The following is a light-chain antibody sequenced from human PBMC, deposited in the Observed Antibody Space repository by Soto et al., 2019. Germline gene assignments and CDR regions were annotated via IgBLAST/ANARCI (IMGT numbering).Light chain of an antibody. CDR3: SSYTSSSTLGV. J-gene: IGLJ2*01. CDR1: SSDVSGYNY. Sequence: QSALTQPASVSGSPGQSITISCTGTSSDVSGYNYVSWYQQHPGKAPKLMIYEVSNRPSGVSNRFSGSKSGNTASLTISGLQAEDEADYYCSSYTSSSTLGVFGGGTQLTVL. CDR2: EVS. V-gene: IGLV2-14*01.